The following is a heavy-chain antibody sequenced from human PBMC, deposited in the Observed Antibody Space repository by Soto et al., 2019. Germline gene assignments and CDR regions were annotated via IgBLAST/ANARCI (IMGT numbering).Heavy chain of an antibody. CDR1: GFSLSTSGLG. V-gene: IGHV2-5*01. CDR3: AHRPSGWYLFDY. J-gene: IGHJ4*02. CDR2: IYWNDDK. D-gene: IGHD6-19*01. Sequence: QITLKESGPTLVRPTQTLTLTCTFSGFSLSTSGLGVGWLRQPPGKALEWLALIYWNDDKRYSPSLKARLTITKDTSKNQVVLTMTNMDPVDTATYYCAHRPSGWYLFDYWVQGTLVTVSS.